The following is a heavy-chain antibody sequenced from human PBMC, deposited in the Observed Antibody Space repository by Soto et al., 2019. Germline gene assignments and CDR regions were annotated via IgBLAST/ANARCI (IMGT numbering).Heavy chain of an antibody. V-gene: IGHV1-18*01. CDR2: ISAYNGNT. Sequence: ASVKVSCKASGYTFTSYGISWVRQAPGQGLEWMGWISAYNGNTNYEQKLQGRVTITKETSTSTAYMELRSLRSDDTAVYYCVRTAEYYYDSSGYYPFDYWGQGTLVTVSS. D-gene: IGHD3-22*01. CDR3: VRTAEYYYDSSGYYPFDY. J-gene: IGHJ4*02. CDR1: GYTFTSYG.